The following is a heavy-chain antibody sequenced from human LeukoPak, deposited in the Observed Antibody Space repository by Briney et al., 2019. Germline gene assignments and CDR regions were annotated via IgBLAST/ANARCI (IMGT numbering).Heavy chain of an antibody. CDR3: ARDRALGYCSSTSCFNGAFGI. CDR1: GYTFTSYG. D-gene: IGHD2-2*01. CDR2: ISAYNGNT. J-gene: IGHJ3*02. Sequence: KPGASVKVSCKASGYTFTSYGISWVRQAPGQGLEWMGWISAYNGNTNYAQKLQGRVTMTTDTSTSTAYMELRSLRSDDTAVYYCARDRALGYCSSTSCFNGAFGIWGQGTMVTVSS. V-gene: IGHV1-18*01.